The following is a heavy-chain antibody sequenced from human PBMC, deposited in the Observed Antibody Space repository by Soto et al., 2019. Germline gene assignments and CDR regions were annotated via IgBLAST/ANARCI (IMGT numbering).Heavy chain of an antibody. J-gene: IGHJ6*02. V-gene: IGHV3-11*01. Sequence: QVQLVESGGGLVKPGGSLRLSCAASGLTFSDHYMTWIRQAPGKGLEWISYNSSSAGTIYYADSVKGRFTISRDNAKNSLYLQMTNLRAEDTAVYYCARAPYFGSGTYYYYALDVWGQGPTVTVSS. CDR2: NSSSAGTI. D-gene: IGHD3-10*01. CDR3: ARAPYFGSGTYYYYALDV. CDR1: GLTFSDHY.